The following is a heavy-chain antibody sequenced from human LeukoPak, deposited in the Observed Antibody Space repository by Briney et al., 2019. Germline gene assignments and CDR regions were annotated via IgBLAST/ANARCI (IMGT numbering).Heavy chain of an antibody. CDR1: CGSFSGYY. D-gene: IGHD3-22*01. CDR3: ARYYYDSSGYDYYFQH. Sequence: PSETLSLTCAVYCGSFSGYYWSWIRQPPGKGLEWIGEINHSGSTNYNPSLKSRVTISVDTSKNQFSLKLSSVTAADTAVYYCARYYYDSSGYDYYFQHWGQGTLVTVSS. J-gene: IGHJ1*01. V-gene: IGHV4-34*01. CDR2: INHSGST.